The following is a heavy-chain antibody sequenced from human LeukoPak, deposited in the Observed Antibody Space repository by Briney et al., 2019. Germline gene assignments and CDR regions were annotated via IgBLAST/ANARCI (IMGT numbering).Heavy chain of an antibody. V-gene: IGHV3-7*01. CDR3: ARGRYDSSGYYYFDY. D-gene: IGHD3-22*01. J-gene: IGHJ4*02. CDR1: GFTFSSYW. Sequence: GGSLRLSCAASGFTFSSYWMSWVRQAPGKGLEWVANIKQDGSEKYYVDSVKGRFTISRDNAKNSLYLQMNSLRAEDMAVYYCARGRYDSSGYYYFDYWGQGTLVTVSS. CDR2: IKQDGSEK.